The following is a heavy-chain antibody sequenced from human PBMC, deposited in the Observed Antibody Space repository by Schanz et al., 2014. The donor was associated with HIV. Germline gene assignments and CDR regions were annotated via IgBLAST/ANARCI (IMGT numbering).Heavy chain of an antibody. J-gene: IGHJ2*01. D-gene: IGHD7-27*01. Sequence: EVQLVESGGGLVQPGGSQRLSCAASGFTFSNYWMNWVSQAPGKGLVWVSRINGDGSTTSYADSVKGRFTISRDNAKNTLYLQLNSLRAEDTAVYYCARPTGAQYFDLWGRGTLVTVSS. CDR3: ARPTGAQYFDL. V-gene: IGHV3-74*01. CDR2: INGDGSTT. CDR1: GFTFSNYW.